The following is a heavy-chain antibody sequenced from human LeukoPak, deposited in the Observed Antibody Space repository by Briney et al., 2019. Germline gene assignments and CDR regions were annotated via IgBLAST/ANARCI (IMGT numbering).Heavy chain of an antibody. CDR2: ISGSGGST. CDR3: AGDASYCGSGNYF. Sequence: GGSLRLSCAASGFTFSNYAMSWVRQAPGKGLEWVSTISGSGGSTYYADSVKGRFTISRDNSKNTLYLQTNSLRAEDTAVYYCAGDASYCGSGNYFWGQGTLVTVSS. V-gene: IGHV3-23*01. D-gene: IGHD3-10*01. CDR1: GFTFSNYA. J-gene: IGHJ4*02.